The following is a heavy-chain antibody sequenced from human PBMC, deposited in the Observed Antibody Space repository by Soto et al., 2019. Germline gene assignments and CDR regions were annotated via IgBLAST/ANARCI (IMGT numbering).Heavy chain of an antibody. CDR2: IYYSGST. CDR1: GGSVSSGSYY. Sequence: LSLTCTVSGGSVSSGSYYWNWIRQPPGKGLEWIGYIYYSGSTNYNPSLKSRVIISVDTSKDQFSLKLSSVTAADTAVYYCARVGRYQLLSNNWFDPWGQGTLVTVSS. J-gene: IGHJ5*02. CDR3: ARVGRYQLLSNNWFDP. D-gene: IGHD2-2*01. V-gene: IGHV4-61*01.